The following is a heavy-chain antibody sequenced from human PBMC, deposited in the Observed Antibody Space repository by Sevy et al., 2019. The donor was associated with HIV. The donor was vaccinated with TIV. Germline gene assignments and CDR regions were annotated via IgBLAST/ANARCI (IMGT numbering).Heavy chain of an antibody. CDR3: ARATGMAVAGTGRYFDF. Sequence: ASVKVSCKISGYKVDMYGIAWVRQAPGQGLEWMGWISTYNGNTNYAQNFQGRVTMTTDTSTSVVYMERGGLRPDDTAVYYCARATGMAVAGTGRYFDFWGQGTLVTVSS. D-gene: IGHD6-19*01. V-gene: IGHV1-18*04. J-gene: IGHJ4*01. CDR1: GYKVDMYG. CDR2: ISTYNGNT.